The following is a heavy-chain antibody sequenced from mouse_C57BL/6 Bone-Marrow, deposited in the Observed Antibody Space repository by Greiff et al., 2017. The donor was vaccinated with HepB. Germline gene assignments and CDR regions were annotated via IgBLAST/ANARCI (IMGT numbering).Heavy chain of an antibody. J-gene: IGHJ3*01. CDR2: IYPGGGYT. CDR1: GYTFTNYW. V-gene: IGHV1-63*01. Sequence: QVQLQQSGPELVKPGASVKISCKASGYTFTNYWIGWAKQRPGHGLEWIGDIYPGGGYTNYNEKFKGKATLTADKSSSTAYMQFSSLTSEDSAIYYCARSDYDYEEFAYWGQGTLVTVSA. D-gene: IGHD2-4*01. CDR3: ARSDYDYEEFAY.